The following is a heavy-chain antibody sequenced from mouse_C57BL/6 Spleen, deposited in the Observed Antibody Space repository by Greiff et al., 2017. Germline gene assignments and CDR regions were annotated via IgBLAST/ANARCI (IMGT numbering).Heavy chain of an antibody. CDR1: GYSFTSYY. CDR2: IYPGRGNT. J-gene: IGHJ2*01. CDR3: ARSYYGSSYGRDFDY. D-gene: IGHD1-1*01. V-gene: IGHV1-66*01. Sequence: QVQLQQSGPELVKPGASVKISCKASGYSFTSYYIHWVKQRPGQGLEWIGWIYPGRGNTKYNEKFKGKATLTADTSSSTAYMQLSSLTSEDSAVYYCARSYYGSSYGRDFDYWGQGTTLTVSS.